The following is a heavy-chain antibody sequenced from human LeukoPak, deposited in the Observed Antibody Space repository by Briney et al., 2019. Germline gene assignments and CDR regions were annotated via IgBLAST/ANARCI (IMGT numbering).Heavy chain of an antibody. CDR3: ARGAYDILTGYSNAVDY. V-gene: IGHV4-61*02. J-gene: IGHJ4*02. D-gene: IGHD3-9*01. CDR2: IYTSGST. Sequence: SETLSLTFTVSGGSISSGSYYWSWIRQPAGKGLEWVGRIYTSGSTNYNPSLKSRVTISVDTSKNHFSLKLSSVTAADTAVYYCARGAYDILTGYSNAVDYWGQGTLVTVSS. CDR1: GGSISSGSYY.